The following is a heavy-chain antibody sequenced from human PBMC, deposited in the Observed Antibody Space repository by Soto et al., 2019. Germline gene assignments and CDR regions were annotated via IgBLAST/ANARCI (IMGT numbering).Heavy chain of an antibody. Sequence: SATLSLTCAISGDSVSRNSAAWNWIRQSPSRGLEWLGRTYYRSKCYNDDAVSVKSRITINPDTSKNNFSLQLNSVPPEDTAVYYCARDLRDCGGDCYTTSDYWGQGTLVTVSS. D-gene: IGHD2-21*02. CDR3: ARDLRDCGGDCYTTSDY. CDR2: TYYRSKCYN. V-gene: IGHV6-1*01. J-gene: IGHJ4*02. CDR1: GDSVSRNSAA.